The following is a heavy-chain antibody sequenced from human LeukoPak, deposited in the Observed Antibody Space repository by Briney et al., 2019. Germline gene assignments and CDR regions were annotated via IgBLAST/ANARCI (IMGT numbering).Heavy chain of an antibody. Sequence: ASVKVSCKASGGTFSSYAISWVRQAPGQGLEWMGGIIPIFGTANYAQKFQGRVTITADESTSTAYMELSSLRSEDTAVYYCARDSGGGNCFDYWGQGTPVTVSS. CDR3: ARDSGGGNCFDY. J-gene: IGHJ4*02. V-gene: IGHV1-69*13. CDR1: GGTFSSYA. CDR2: IIPIFGTA. D-gene: IGHD4-23*01.